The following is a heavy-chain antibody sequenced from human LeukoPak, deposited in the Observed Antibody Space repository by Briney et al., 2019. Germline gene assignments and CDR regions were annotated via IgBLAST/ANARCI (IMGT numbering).Heavy chain of an antibody. CDR3: ARGRGVNIVASSFFDL. V-gene: IGHV1-46*01. Sequence: ASVKVSCKASGYTFTSYYMHWVRQAPGQGLEWMGIINPSGGSTSYAQKFQGRVTITRDMSTSTVYMELSSLRSEDTAVYYCARGRGVNIVASSFFDLWGRGTLVTVSS. CDR1: GYTFTSYY. D-gene: IGHD5-12*01. CDR2: INPSGGST. J-gene: IGHJ2*01.